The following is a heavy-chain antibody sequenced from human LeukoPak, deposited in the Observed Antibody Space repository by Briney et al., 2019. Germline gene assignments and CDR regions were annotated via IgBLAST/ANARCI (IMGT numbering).Heavy chain of an antibody. CDR1: GGSISSSSYY. Sequence: SETLSLTCTVSGGSISSSSYYWGWIRQPPGKGLEWIGTIYYRGNTYYNPSLKSRVSISVDTSKNQFSLKLSSVTAADTAVYYCAGRVYSSNSGFDYWGQGTLVTVSS. J-gene: IGHJ4*02. V-gene: IGHV4-39*01. CDR2: IYYRGNT. D-gene: IGHD6-13*01. CDR3: AGRVYSSNSGFDY.